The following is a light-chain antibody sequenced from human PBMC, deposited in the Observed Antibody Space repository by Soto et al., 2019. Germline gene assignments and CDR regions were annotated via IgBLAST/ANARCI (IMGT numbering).Light chain of an antibody. J-gene: IGKJ1*01. CDR1: QSISSW. CDR3: QQSYSTPPWT. V-gene: IGKV1-39*01. Sequence: IQMTQSPSSLSASVGDRVTISCRASQSISSWLAWYQQKPGKAPNLLISAASSLQNGVPSRFRGSGSGTDFTLTISGLQPEDFATYYCQQSYSTPPWTFGQGTKVDIK. CDR2: AAS.